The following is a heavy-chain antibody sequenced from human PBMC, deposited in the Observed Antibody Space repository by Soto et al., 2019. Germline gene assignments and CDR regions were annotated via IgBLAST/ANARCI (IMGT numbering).Heavy chain of an antibody. CDR3: ARRAVTTYHFFDY. D-gene: IGHD4-17*01. Sequence: GGSLRLSCAPSGFTFSSFDMDWVRQAPGKGLEWVSSIHRASTYIYYADSVRGRFTISRDNAKSSLYLQMNSLTVEDTAVYYCARRAVTTYHFFDYWGQGALVTVSS. V-gene: IGHV3-21*06. CDR2: IHRASTYI. CDR1: GFTFSSFD. J-gene: IGHJ4*02.